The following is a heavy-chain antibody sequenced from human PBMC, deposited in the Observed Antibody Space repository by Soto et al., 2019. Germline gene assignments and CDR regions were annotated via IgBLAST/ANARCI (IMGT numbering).Heavy chain of an antibody. CDR2: LGGGGGST. V-gene: IGHV3-23*01. D-gene: IGHD1-1*01. CDR1: GFTFSSYA. CDR3: AKLRTITTGASDF. Sequence: EVQLLESGGGLVQPGGSLRLSCAASGFTFSSYAMSWVRQAPGKGLEWVSALGGGGGSTYYADSVKGRFTISRDNSKNTLYLEMNSLRAEDTALYYCAKLRTITTGASDFWGQGTLVTVSS. J-gene: IGHJ4*02.